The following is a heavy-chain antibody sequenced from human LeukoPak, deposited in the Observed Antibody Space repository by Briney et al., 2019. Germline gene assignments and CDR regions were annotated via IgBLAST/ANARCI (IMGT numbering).Heavy chain of an antibody. CDR1: GFTFSSYA. CDR3: ARADIVVVPAAIGAETIDY. V-gene: IGHV3-30*04. CDR2: ISYDGSNK. Sequence: GGSLRLSCAASGFTFSSYAMHWVRQAPGKGLEWVAVISYDGSNKYYADSVKGRFTISRDNSKNTLYLQMDSLRAEDTAVYYCARADIVVVPAAIGAETIDYWGQEPWSPSPQ. D-gene: IGHD2-2*01. J-gene: IGHJ4*01.